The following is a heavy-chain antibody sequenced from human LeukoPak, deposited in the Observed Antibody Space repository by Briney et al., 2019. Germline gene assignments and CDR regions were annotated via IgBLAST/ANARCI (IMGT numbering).Heavy chain of an antibody. CDR2: ISDSGST. J-gene: IGHJ5*02. V-gene: IGHV4-59*01. Sequence: SETLSLTCTVSGGSISTYFWTWIRQPPGKGLEWIGYISDSGSTDYSPSLKSRVIISVDTSKNRFSLKLTSVTAADTGMYYCARAPASRGYSGYDFWSWFDPWGQGTLVTVSS. D-gene: IGHD5-12*01. CDR3: ARAPASRGYSGYDFWSWFDP. CDR1: GGSISTYF.